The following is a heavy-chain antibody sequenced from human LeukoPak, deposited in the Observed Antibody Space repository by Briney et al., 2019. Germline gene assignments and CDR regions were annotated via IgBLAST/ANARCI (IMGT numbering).Heavy chain of an antibody. J-gene: IGHJ4*02. D-gene: IGHD6-13*01. CDR2: MNPNSGNT. CDR3: AKATRQRTEKKLVYYFDY. CDR1: GYTFTSYD. V-gene: IGHV1-8*01. Sequence: ASVKVSCKASGYTFTSYDINWVRQATGQGLEWMGWMNPNSGNTGYAQKFQGRVTMTRNTSISTAYMELSSLRSEDTAVYYCAKATRQRTEKKLVYYFDYGGKGTLAPVS.